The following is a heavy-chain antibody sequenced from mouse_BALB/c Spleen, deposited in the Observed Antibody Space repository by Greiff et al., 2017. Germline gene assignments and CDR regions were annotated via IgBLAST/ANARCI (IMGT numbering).Heavy chain of an antibody. J-gene: IGHJ4*01. CDR1: GYTFTSYV. CDR2: INPYNDGT. D-gene: IGHD1-1*01. V-gene: IGHV1-14*01. CDR3: ATKRITTVNYAMDY. Sequence: VQLQQSGPELVKPGASVKMSCKASGYTFTSYVMHWVKQKPGQGLEWIGYINPYNDGTKYNEKFKGKATLTSDKSSSTAYMELSSLTSEDSAVYYCATKRITTVNYAMDYWGQGTSVTVSS.